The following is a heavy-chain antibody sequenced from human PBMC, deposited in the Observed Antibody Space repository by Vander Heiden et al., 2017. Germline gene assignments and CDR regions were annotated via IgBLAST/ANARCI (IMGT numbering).Heavy chain of an antibody. Sequence: QVHLLQSGAEVKKPGSSVKVSCKTSGGPFSSFPLSWVRQAPGQGLEWMGVILPIFGTPTYSQKFQGRVTITADESTSTAYLDLSNLRYEDTAMYFCARERGHSGGSDRGIFRNAFDIWGQGTMVTVSS. J-gene: IGHJ3*02. D-gene: IGHD2-15*01. CDR1: GGPFSSFP. CDR3: ARERGHSGGSDRGIFRNAFDI. V-gene: IGHV1-69*01. CDR2: ILPIFGTP.